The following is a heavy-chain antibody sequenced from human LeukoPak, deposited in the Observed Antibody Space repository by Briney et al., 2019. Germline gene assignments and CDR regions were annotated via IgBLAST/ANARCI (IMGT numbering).Heavy chain of an antibody. CDR1: GFTFSNYG. CDR2: ISSSSSYI. V-gene: IGHV3-21*01. CDR3: AKVLEQLVPDY. J-gene: IGHJ4*02. Sequence: GRSLRLSCAASGFTFSNYGMNWVRQAPGKGLEWVSYISSSSSYIYYAGSVKGRFTISRDNAKNSLYLQMNSLRAEDTAVYYCAKVLEQLVPDYWGQGTLVTVSS. D-gene: IGHD6-6*01.